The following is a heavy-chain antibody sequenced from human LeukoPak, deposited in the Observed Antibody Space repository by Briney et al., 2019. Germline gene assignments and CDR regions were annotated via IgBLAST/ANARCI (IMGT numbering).Heavy chain of an antibody. Sequence: AGGSLRLSCAASGFTFNTYWMSWVRQAPGKGLEWVGNIKQDGSEKNYMDSVKGRFTISRDNAKNSLYLQMNSLRAEDTAVYYCARDSATKVRGPVIGSTDFWGQGTLVTVSS. J-gene: IGHJ4*02. CDR1: GFTFNTYW. CDR2: IKQDGSEK. CDR3: ARDSATKVRGPVIGSTDF. D-gene: IGHD3-10*01. V-gene: IGHV3-7*01.